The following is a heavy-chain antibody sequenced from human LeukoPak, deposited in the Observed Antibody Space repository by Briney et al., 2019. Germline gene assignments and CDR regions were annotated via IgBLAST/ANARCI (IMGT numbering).Heavy chain of an antibody. V-gene: IGHV3-11*01. J-gene: IGHJ3*02. CDR3: ARGLGYCSGGSCPRRAFDI. CDR1: GFTFSDYY. CDR2: ISSSGSTI. Sequence: RGSLRLSCAASGFTFSDYYMSWIRQAPGKGLEWVSFISSSGSTIYYADSMKGRFTISRDNAKNSVYLQMNSLRAEDTAVYYCARGLGYCSGGSCPRRAFDIWGQGTVVTVSS. D-gene: IGHD2-15*01.